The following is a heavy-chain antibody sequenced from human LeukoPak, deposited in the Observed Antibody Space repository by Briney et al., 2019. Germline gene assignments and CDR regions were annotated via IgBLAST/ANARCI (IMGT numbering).Heavy chain of an antibody. D-gene: IGHD4-17*01. J-gene: IGHJ4*02. CDR1: GFTFSSYS. V-gene: IGHV3-21*01. Sequence: GGSLRLSCAASGFTFSSYSMNWVRQAPGKGLEWVSSISSSSSYIYYADSVKGRFTISRENAKNSLYLQMNSLRAEDTAVYYCARAQGSTVTTDFDYWGQGTLVTVSS. CDR3: ARAQGSTVTTDFDY. CDR2: ISSSSSYI.